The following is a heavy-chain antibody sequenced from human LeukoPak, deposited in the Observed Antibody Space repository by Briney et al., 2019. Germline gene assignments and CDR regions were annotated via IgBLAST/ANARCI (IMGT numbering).Heavy chain of an antibody. Sequence: PGGSLRLSCAASGFTFNDYAMHWVRQPPGKGLEWVSGISWNSGSIGYADSVKGRFTISRDNAKNSLYLQMNSLRAEDTAVYYCARAASIDYWGQGTLVTVSS. D-gene: IGHD3-3*02. J-gene: IGHJ4*02. V-gene: IGHV3-9*01. CDR1: GFTFNDYA. CDR3: ARAASIDY. CDR2: ISWNSGSI.